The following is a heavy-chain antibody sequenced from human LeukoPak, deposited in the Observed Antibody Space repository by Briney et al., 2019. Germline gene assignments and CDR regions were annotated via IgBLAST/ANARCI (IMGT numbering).Heavy chain of an antibody. Sequence: SETLSLTCAVYGGSFSGYYWSWIRQPPGKGLEWIGEINHSGSTNYNPSLKSRVTISVDTSKNQFSLKLSSVTAADTAVYYRARETKLRFLEYFGWFDPWGQGTLVTVSS. J-gene: IGHJ5*02. D-gene: IGHD3-3*01. CDR2: INHSGST. CDR1: GGSFSGYY. CDR3: ARETKLRFLEYFGWFDP. V-gene: IGHV4-34*01.